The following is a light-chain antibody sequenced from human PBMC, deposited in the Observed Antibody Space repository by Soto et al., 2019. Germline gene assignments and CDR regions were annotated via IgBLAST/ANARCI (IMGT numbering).Light chain of an antibody. Sequence: QSVLTQPASVSRSPGQSITISCTGTSSDVGGYNYVSWYQQHPGKAPKLMIYDVSNRPSGVSNRFSGSKSGNTASLTISGLQAEAEADYYCSSYTSSSTRVFGTGAKVTVL. CDR1: SSDVGGYNY. J-gene: IGLJ1*01. V-gene: IGLV2-14*01. CDR3: SSYTSSSTRV. CDR2: DVS.